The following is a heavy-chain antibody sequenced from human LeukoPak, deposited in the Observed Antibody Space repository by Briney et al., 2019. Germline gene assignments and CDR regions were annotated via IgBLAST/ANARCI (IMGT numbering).Heavy chain of an antibody. V-gene: IGHV3-7*01. Sequence: AGGSLRLSCAASGFTFSGFWMSWVRQAPGQGLEWVANINQDGSEKYYLDSAKGRFTISRDNARNSLYLQVNSLRAEDTAVYYCARGGTSGYCSTRHFWGGNYYFDYWGQGSLVTVSS. CDR1: GFTFSGFW. J-gene: IGHJ4*02. CDR3: ARGGTSGYCSTRHFWGGNYYFDY. D-gene: IGHD2-2*01. CDR2: INQDGSEK.